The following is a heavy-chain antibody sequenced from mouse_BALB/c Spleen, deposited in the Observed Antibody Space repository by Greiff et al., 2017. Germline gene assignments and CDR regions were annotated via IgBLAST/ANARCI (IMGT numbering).Heavy chain of an antibody. J-gene: IGHJ4*01. Sequence: EVKLVESGGGLVQPGGSLRLSCATSGFTFSDFYMEWVRQPPGKRLEWIAASRNKANDYTTEYSASVKGRFIVSRDTSQSILYLQMNALRAEDTAIYYCAREPHYYGSSYDAMDYWGQGTSVTVSS. CDR3: AREPHYYGSSYDAMDY. CDR2: SRNKANDYTT. CDR1: GFTFSDFY. V-gene: IGHV7-1*02. D-gene: IGHD1-1*01.